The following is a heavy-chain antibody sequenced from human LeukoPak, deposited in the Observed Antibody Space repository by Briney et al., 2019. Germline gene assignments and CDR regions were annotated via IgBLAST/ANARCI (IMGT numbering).Heavy chain of an antibody. CDR2: IYYSGST. D-gene: IGHD2-2*01. V-gene: IGHV4-61*01. Sequence: SSETLSLTCTVSGVSVSSGSYYWSWIRQPPGKGLEWIGYIYYSGSTNYNPSLKSRVTVSVDTSKNQFSLKLSSVTAADTAVYYCARYCSSTSCYHRNHGMDVWGQGTTVTVSS. CDR1: GVSVSSGSYY. J-gene: IGHJ6*02. CDR3: ARYCSSTSCYHRNHGMDV.